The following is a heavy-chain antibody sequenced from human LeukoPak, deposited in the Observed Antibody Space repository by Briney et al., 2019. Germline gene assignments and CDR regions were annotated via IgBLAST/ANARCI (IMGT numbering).Heavy chain of an antibody. V-gene: IGHV4-59*01. Sequence: KPSETLSLTCTVPGVSISSYYWSWIRQPPGKGLEWIGYIYYSGSTNYNPSLKSRVTISVDTSKNQFSLKLSSVTAADTAVYYCARYQTNVLTGYYWFDPWGQGTLVTVSS. J-gene: IGHJ5*02. CDR3: ARYQTNVLTGYYWFDP. D-gene: IGHD3-9*01. CDR2: IYYSGST. CDR1: GVSISSYY.